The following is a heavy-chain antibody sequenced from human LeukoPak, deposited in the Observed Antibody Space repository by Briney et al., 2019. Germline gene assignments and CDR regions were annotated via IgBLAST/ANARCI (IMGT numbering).Heavy chain of an antibody. V-gene: IGHV4-39*02. D-gene: IGHD1-26*01. J-gene: IGHJ4*02. CDR3: ARESISGSYYTETEYFDY. CDR1: GGSIRSSYYY. CDR2: IYDSGST. Sequence: PSETLSLTCTVSGGSIRSSYYYWGWIRQPPGKGLEWIGSIYDSGSTYYNPSLKSRVTISVDTSKNQFSLKLNSVTAADTAVYYCARESISGSYYTETEYFDYWGQGTLVTVSS.